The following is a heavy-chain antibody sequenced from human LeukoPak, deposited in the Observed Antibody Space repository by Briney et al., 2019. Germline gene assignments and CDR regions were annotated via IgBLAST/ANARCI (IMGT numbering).Heavy chain of an antibody. V-gene: IGHV4-59*12. CDR2: IYHSGST. CDR1: GGSINSDY. D-gene: IGHD5-18*01. CDR3: ARESQLWLHYYYYGMDV. Sequence: KASETLSLTCSVSGGSINSDYWNWIRQPPGKGLEWIGYIYHSGSTNYNPSLKSRVTMSVDTSKNQFSLKLSSVTAADTAVYYCARESQLWLHYYYYGMDVWGQGTTVTVSS. J-gene: IGHJ6*02.